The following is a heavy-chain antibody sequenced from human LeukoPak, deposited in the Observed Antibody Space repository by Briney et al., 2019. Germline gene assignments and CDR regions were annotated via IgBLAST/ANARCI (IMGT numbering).Heavy chain of an antibody. J-gene: IGHJ3*02. CDR3: ARSRRYSGDAFDI. V-gene: IGHV3-74*01. CDR2: INSDGSST. Sequence: GGSLRLSCAASGFTFSSYWKHWVRQAPGKGLVWVSRINSDGSSTSYADSVKGRFTISRDNAKNTLYLQMNSLRAEDTAVYYCARSRRYSGDAFDIWGQGTMVTVSS. D-gene: IGHD2-15*01. CDR1: GFTFSSYW.